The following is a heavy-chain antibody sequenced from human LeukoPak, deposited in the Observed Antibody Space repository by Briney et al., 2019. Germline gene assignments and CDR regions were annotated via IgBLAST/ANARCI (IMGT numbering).Heavy chain of an antibody. CDR1: GFTFSSYW. J-gene: IGHJ4*02. CDR2: IKQDGSDK. V-gene: IGHV3-7*01. CDR3: ARAYSYVSY. Sequence: QPGGSLRLXSAASGFTFSSYWMTWVRQAPGKGLEWVAKIKQDGSDKYYVDSVKGRFTISRDNAKNSLYLQMNSLRAEDTAVYYCARAYSYVSYWGQRALVTVSS. D-gene: IGHD5-18*01.